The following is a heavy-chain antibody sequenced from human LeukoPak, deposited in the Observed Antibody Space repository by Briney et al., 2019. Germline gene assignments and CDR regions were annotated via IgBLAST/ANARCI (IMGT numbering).Heavy chain of an antibody. CDR1: GFTFSSYS. J-gene: IGHJ4*02. V-gene: IGHV3-21*01. D-gene: IGHD5-12*01. CDR2: ISSSSSYI. Sequence: GGSLRLSCAASGFTFSSYSMNWVRQAPGKGLEWVSSISSSSSYIYYADSVKGRFTISRDNAKNSLYLRMNSLRAEDTAVYYCARDSGYNTPGFDYWGQGTLVTVSS. CDR3: ARDSGYNTPGFDY.